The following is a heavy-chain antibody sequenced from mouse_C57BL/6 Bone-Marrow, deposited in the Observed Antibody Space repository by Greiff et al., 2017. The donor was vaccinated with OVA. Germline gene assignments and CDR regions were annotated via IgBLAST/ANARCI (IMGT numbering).Heavy chain of an antibody. V-gene: IGHV1-54*01. D-gene: IGHD1-1*01. Sequence: QVQLQQYGAELVRPGTSVKVSCKASGYAFTNYLIEWVKQRPGQGLEWIGVINPGSGGNNYNEKFKGKATLTADKSSSTAYMQLSSLTSEDSAVYFCARGLYYYGSSPFAYWGQGTLVTVSA. CDR2: INPGSGGN. CDR1: GYAFTNYL. J-gene: IGHJ3*01. CDR3: ARGLYYYGSSPFAY.